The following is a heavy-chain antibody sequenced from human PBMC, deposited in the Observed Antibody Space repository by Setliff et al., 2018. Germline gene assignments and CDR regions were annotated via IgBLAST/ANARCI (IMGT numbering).Heavy chain of an antibody. CDR3: VRTQCTATSCFYLPY. CDR1: GVSISSTTYY. CDR2: ISHAVSA. V-gene: IGHV4-30-4*08. D-gene: IGHD2-2*01. J-gene: IGHJ4*02. Sequence: KPSETLSLTCTVSGVSISSTTYYWTWVRQPPGKGLEWIGHISHAVSASYSPSLKSRLSISADTSKNQFSLKLTSVTAADTAVYYCVRTQCTATSCFYLPYWGQGTVVTVSS.